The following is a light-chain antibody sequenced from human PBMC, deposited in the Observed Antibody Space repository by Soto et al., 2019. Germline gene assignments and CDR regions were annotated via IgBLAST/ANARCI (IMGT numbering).Light chain of an antibody. Sequence: QSVLTQPRSVSGSPGQSVTISCTGTSSDVGGYKYVSWYQQHPGKAPKLMIYDVSERPSGVPDRFSGSKSGNTASLTISGLHAEDEADYYCCSYAGSPYVFGTGTKLTVL. CDR1: SSDVGGYKY. V-gene: IGLV2-11*01. CDR2: DVS. J-gene: IGLJ1*01. CDR3: CSYAGSPYV.